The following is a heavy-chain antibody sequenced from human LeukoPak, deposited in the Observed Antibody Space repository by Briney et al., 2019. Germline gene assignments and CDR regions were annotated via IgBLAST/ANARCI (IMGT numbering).Heavy chain of an antibody. Sequence: SETLSLTCAVYGGSFSGYYWSWIRQPPGKGLEWIGEINHSGSTNYNPSLKSRVTISVDTSKNQFSLKLSSVTAADTAVHYCARGGYYYDSSGYRHWGQGTLVTVSS. CDR2: INHSGST. V-gene: IGHV4-34*01. CDR3: ARGGYYYDSSGYRH. D-gene: IGHD3-22*01. CDR1: GGSFSGYY. J-gene: IGHJ4*02.